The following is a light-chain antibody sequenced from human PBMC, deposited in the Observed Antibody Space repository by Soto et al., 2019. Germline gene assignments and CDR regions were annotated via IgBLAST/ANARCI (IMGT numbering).Light chain of an antibody. CDR3: LQGTHWPLT. Sequence: EVVMTQLPLSLPVTLGQTASISCRSSQSLVDSDGNTYLNWFHQRPGQPPRRLIYKVSNRDSGVPDRLSGSGSVTDFTLTISRVEAEDVGIYYCLQGTHWPLTFGGGTKVEL. V-gene: IGKV2-30*01. CDR1: QSLVDSDGNTY. J-gene: IGKJ4*01. CDR2: KVS.